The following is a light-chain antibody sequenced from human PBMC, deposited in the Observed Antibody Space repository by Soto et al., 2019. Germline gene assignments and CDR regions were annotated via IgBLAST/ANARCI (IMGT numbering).Light chain of an antibody. V-gene: IGKV3-20*01. CDR1: QSVSSSY. CDR3: QQYGSSPRT. Sequence: EIVLTQSPGTLSLSPGERATLSCRASQSVSSSYLAWYQQKPGQAPMLLIYGASSRATGIPDRFSVSGSGTYLTLTISRLETEDFAVYYCQQYGSSPRTFGQGTKVEIK. J-gene: IGKJ1*01. CDR2: GAS.